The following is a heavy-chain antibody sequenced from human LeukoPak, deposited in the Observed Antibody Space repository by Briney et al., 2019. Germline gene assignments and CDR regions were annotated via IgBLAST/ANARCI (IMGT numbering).Heavy chain of an antibody. J-gene: IGHJ4*02. Sequence: SETLSLTCAVYGGSFSGYYWSWIRQPPGKGLEWIGEINHSGSTNHNPSLKSRVTISVDTSKNQFSLKLSSVTAADTAVYYCARSGRRAAAGTLNYWGQGTLVTVSS. V-gene: IGHV4-34*01. CDR3: ARSGRRAAAGTLNY. D-gene: IGHD6-13*01. CDR1: GGSFSGYY. CDR2: INHSGST.